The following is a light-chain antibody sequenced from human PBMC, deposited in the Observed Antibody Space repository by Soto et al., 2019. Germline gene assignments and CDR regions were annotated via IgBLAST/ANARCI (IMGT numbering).Light chain of an antibody. CDR1: QSVSSY. J-gene: IGKJ5*01. V-gene: IGKV3-11*01. CDR3: QQRSNWPIT. CDR2: DAS. Sequence: EIVLTQSPGPLSLSPGERATLSCKASQSVSSYLAWYQQKPGQAPRLLIYDASSRPTDIPARFSGSGSGTDCTLTISSLEPEDVALYYCQQRSNWPITLGQGTRLEIK.